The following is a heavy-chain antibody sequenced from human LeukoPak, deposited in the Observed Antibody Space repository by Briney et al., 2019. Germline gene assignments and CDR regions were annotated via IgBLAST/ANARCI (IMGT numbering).Heavy chain of an antibody. D-gene: IGHD2-21*02. CDR2: IYSSGST. V-gene: IGHV3-53*01. CDR1: GFTVSSNY. Sequence: GSLRLSCAASGFTVSSNYMSWVRQAPGKGLEWVSVIYSSGSTYYADSVKGRFTISRDNSKNTLYLQMSSLTAEDTAVYYCARMNGDCGMGKAYYFDYWGQGTLVTVSS. J-gene: IGHJ4*02. CDR3: ARMNGDCGMGKAYYFDY.